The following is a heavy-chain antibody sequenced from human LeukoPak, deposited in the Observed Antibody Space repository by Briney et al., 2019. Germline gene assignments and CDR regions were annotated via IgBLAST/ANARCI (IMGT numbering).Heavy chain of an antibody. D-gene: IGHD3-10*01. CDR2: INHSGST. V-gene: IGHV4-34*01. Sequence: SETLSLTCAVYGGSFSGYYWSWIRQPPGKGLEWIGEINHSGSTNYNPSLKSRVTISVDTSKNQFSLKLSSVTAADTAVYYCASSRFPTGFGESIIYYYYYMDVWGKGTTVTVSS. CDR1: GGSFSGYY. J-gene: IGHJ6*03. CDR3: ASSRFPTGFGESIIYYYYYMDV.